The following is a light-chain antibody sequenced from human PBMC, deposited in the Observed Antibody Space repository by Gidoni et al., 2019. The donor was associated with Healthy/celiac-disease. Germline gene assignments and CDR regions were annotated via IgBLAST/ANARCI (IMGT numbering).Light chain of an antibody. CDR3: QQYYSTPPS. Sequence: LGERATINCKSSQSVLYSSNNKNYLAWYQQKPGQPPKLLIYWASTRESGVPDRFSGSGSGTDFTLTISSLQAEDVAVYYCQQYYSTPPSFGQGTKLEIK. CDR2: WAS. J-gene: IGKJ2*03. CDR1: QSVLYSSNNKNY. V-gene: IGKV4-1*01.